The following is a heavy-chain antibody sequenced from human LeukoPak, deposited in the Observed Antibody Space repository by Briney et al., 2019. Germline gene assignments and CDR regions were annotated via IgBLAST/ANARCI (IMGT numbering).Heavy chain of an antibody. J-gene: IGHJ6*04. V-gene: IGHV3-30*18. CDR3: AKDGNPLLWFGELLFSSYGMDV. Sequence: PGGSLRLSCAASGFTFSSYGMHWVRQAPGKGLEWVAVISYDGSNKYYADSVKGRFTVSRDNSKNTLYLQMNSLRAEDTAVYYCAKDGNPLLWFGELLFSSYGMDVWGKGTTVTVSS. CDR1: GFTFSSYG. CDR2: ISYDGSNK. D-gene: IGHD3-10*01.